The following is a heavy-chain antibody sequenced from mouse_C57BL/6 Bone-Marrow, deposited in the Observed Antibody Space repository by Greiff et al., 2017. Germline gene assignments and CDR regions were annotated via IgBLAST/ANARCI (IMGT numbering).Heavy chain of an antibody. V-gene: IGHV14-4*01. CDR1: GFNIKDDY. J-gene: IGHJ2*01. D-gene: IGHD1-1*01. CDR3: THYYYVSYYCDY. CDR2: IDPENGDT. Sequence: EVQLQQSGAELVRPGASVKLSCTASGFNIKDDYMHWVKQRPEQGLEWIGWIDPENGDTEYASKFQGKATITADTSSNTAYLHLSSLTSEDTAVYYCTHYYYVSYYCDYWGQGTTLTVSS.